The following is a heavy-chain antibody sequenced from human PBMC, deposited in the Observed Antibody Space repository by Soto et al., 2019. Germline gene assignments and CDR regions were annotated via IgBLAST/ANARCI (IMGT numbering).Heavy chain of an antibody. V-gene: IGHV1-2*02. J-gene: IGHJ6*02. Sequence: ASVKVSCKTSRYIFTGYYMHWVRQAPGQGLEWMGWINPNSGDTNYAQRFKGRVSMTSDTSINTAYLELSRLRPGDTAVFFCARSHSAYHYRAMDACGQGTTVTVSS. D-gene: IGHD2-2*01. CDR2: INPNSGDT. CDR3: ARSHSAYHYRAMDA. CDR1: RYIFTGYY.